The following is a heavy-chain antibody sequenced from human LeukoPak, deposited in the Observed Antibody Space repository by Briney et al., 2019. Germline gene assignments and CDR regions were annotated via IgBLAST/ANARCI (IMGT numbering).Heavy chain of an antibody. Sequence: GASVTVSCKASGYTFTSYDFNWLRQATGQGPEWMGWMNPNSGATGYAQKFQGRVTMTRSASINTAYMELTNLRSEDTAVYYCARDAVPGRGGAFDYWGQGTLVIVSS. V-gene: IGHV1-8*01. CDR2: MNPNSGAT. J-gene: IGHJ4*02. D-gene: IGHD6-19*01. CDR1: GYTFTSYD. CDR3: ARDAVPGRGGAFDY.